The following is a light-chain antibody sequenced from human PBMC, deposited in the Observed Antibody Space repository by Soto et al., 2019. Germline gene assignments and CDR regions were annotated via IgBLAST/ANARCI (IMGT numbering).Light chain of an antibody. CDR1: SSDVGGYNY. Sequence: QSALTQPRSVSGSPGQSVTISCTGTSSDVGGYNYVSWYQHHPGKAPKLMIYEVSNRPSGVSNRFSGSKSGNTASLTISGLQAEDEADYYCSSYTSSSIPYVFGTGTKVTVL. V-gene: IGLV2-14*01. CDR2: EVS. CDR3: SSYTSSSIPYV. J-gene: IGLJ1*01.